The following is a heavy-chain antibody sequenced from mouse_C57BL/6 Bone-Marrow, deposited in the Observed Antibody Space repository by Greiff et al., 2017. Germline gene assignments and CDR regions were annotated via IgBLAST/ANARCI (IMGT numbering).Heavy chain of an antibody. CDR2: IDPSDSYT. J-gene: IGHJ1*03. V-gene: IGHV1-69*01. CDR3: ARGGHGNYWYFDV. D-gene: IGHD2-1*01. CDR1: GYTFTSYW. Sequence: VQLQQPGAELVMPGASVKLSCKASGYTFTSYWMHWVKQRPGQGLEWIGEIDPSDSYTNYNHKFKGKSTLTVDKSSSTAYMQLSSLTSADSAVYYCARGGHGNYWYFDVWGTGTTVTVSS.